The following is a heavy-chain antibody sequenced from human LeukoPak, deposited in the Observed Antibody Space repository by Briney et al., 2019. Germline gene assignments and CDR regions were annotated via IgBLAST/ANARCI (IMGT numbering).Heavy chain of an antibody. Sequence: SETLSLTCTVSGGSISSYYWSWIRQPPGKGLEWIGCIYYSGSTNYNPSLKSRVTISVDTSKNQFSLKLSSVTAADTAVYYCARGGPGRFDYWGQGTLVTVSS. V-gene: IGHV4-59*01. CDR3: ARGGPGRFDY. CDR1: GGSISSYY. CDR2: IYYSGST. J-gene: IGHJ4*02.